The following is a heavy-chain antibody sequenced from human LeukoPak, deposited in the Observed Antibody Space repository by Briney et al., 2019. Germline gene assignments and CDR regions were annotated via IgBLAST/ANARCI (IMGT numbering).Heavy chain of an antibody. CDR1: GFTFSSYA. Sequence: GRSLRLSCAASGFTFSSYAMSWVRQAPGKGLEWVSAITGSGGSTYHVDSVKGRFTISRDNSKNTLYLQMNNLRAEDTAVYYCARYYYGSGSYCDYWGQGTLVTVSS. J-gene: IGHJ4*02. CDR3: ARYYYGSGSYCDY. D-gene: IGHD3-10*01. CDR2: ITGSGGST. V-gene: IGHV3-23*01.